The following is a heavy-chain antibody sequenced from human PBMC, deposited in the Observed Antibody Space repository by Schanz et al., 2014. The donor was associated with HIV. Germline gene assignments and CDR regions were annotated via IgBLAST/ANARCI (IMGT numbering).Heavy chain of an antibody. Sequence: QVQLVQSGAEVKKAGSSVKVSCTASGDGFTTRTISWLRQAPGHALEWMGGIIPIFGTANYAQKFQGRVTIIADESTSTAYMELSSLRSADTAVYFCARAAFSSEYYYGMDVWGQGTTVTVSS. D-gene: IGHD3-3*02. CDR2: IIPIFGTA. CDR1: GDGFTTRT. J-gene: IGHJ6*02. CDR3: ARAAFSSEYYYGMDV. V-gene: IGHV1-69*01.